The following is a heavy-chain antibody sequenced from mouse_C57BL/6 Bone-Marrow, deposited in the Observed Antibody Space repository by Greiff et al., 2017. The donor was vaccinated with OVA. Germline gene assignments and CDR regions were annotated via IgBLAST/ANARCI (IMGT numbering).Heavy chain of an antibody. Sequence: EVQLQQSGAELVRPGASVKLSCTASGFNIKDDYMHWVKERPEQGLEWIGRIDPENGDTEYASKFQGKATITADTSSKTVYLHLSSLTSEDTAVYYCTTYRYWGQGTTLPVSS. CDR2: IDPENGDT. J-gene: IGHJ2*01. CDR1: GFNIKDDY. V-gene: IGHV14-4*01. CDR3: TTYRY.